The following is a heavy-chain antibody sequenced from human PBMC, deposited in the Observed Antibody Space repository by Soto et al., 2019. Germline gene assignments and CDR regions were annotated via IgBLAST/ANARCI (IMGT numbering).Heavy chain of an antibody. Sequence: QVQLVQSGAEVKKPGASVKVSCKASGYTFTSYGISWVRQAPGQGLEWMGWISAYNGNTNYAQKLQGRVTMTTDTSTSTAYMERRSLRSDDTAVYYCARGSCSGGSCYSNPEYNWFDPWGQGTLVTVSS. J-gene: IGHJ5*02. D-gene: IGHD2-15*01. CDR2: ISAYNGNT. CDR1: GYTFTSYG. V-gene: IGHV1-18*01. CDR3: ARGSCSGGSCYSNPEYNWFDP.